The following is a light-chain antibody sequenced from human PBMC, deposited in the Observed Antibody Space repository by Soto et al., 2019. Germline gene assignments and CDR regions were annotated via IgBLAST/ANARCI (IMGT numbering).Light chain of an antibody. CDR2: DAS. V-gene: IGKV1-5*01. CDR1: QSISTW. CDR3: LQYGTYAT. J-gene: IGKJ1*01. Sequence: GARVTLTCRASQSISTWLAWYQQKPGKAPKLLIYDASSLQGGVPPRFSGSGSGTEFSLTISSLQSDDFATYYCLQYGTYATFGQGTKVEI.